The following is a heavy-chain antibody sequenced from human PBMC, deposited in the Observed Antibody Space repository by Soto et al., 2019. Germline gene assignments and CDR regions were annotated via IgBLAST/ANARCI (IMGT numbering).Heavy chain of an antibody. J-gene: IGHJ5*02. CDR3: TRDTSDYHSNWFGP. CDR2: IIPIFGTG. V-gene: IGHV1-69*01. Sequence: QVQLVQSGAEVKKPGSSVKVSCKAFGGTFANFAINWVRQAPGQGLEWMGGIIPIFGTGHYAQKFQGRVTITADESTSTTYMELSSLRSEDTGIYYCTRDTSDYHSNWFGPWGQGTLVTVSS. D-gene: IGHD4-17*01. CDR1: GGTFANFA.